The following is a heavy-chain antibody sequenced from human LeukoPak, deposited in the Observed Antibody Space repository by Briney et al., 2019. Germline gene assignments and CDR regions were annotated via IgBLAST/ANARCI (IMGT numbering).Heavy chain of an antibody. V-gene: IGHV1-18*01. CDR1: GYTFTSYG. CDR3: ARDFFHGHCAGLSCFLLDY. D-gene: IGHD2-15*01. CDR2: ISGNNGNT. Sequence: ASVKVSCKASGYTFTSYGISWVRQAPGQGLEWMGWISGNNGNTNYAQKFQGRVTMTTDTSTSTAYMEMRSLRSDATAVYYCARDFFHGHCAGLSCFLLDYWGQGPLVTVSS. J-gene: IGHJ4*02.